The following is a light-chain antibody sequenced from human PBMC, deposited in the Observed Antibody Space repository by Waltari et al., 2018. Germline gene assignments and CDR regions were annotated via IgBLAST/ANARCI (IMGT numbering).Light chain of an antibody. CDR2: DVT. V-gene: IGLV2-11*01. CDR3: CSYAGTYTPL. J-gene: IGLJ2*01. CDR1: SSDVGGFNY. Sequence: QSALTQPRSVSGSPGQSVAISCTGTSSDVGGFNYFPWYQQYPGPAPKLIIYDVTKRPSGFPDRFSGSKSGNTASLTISGLQAEDEADYYCCSYAGTYTPLFGGGTKLTVL.